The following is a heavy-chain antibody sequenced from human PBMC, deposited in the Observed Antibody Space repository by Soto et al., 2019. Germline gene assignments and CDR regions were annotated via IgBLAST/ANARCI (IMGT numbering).Heavy chain of an antibody. D-gene: IGHD2-2*01. CDR1: GFTFSSYW. V-gene: IGHV3-74*01. J-gene: IGHJ6*02. Sequence: GGSLRLSCAASGFTFSSYWMHWVRQAPGKGLVWVSRINSDGSSTSYADSVKGRFTISRDNAKNTLYLQMNSLRAEDTAVYYCARDIVVVPAAYNYYYGMDVWGQGTTVTVSS. CDR3: ARDIVVVPAAYNYYYGMDV. CDR2: INSDGSST.